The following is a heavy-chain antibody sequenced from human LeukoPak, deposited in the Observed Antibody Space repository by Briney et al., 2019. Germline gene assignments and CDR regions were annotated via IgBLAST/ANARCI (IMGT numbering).Heavy chain of an antibody. CDR2: ISDVEKIP. Sequence: GSLRLSCAASGFTFTNYAMSWVRQAPGKGLEWVSGISDVEKIPYYSDSVKGRFTISRDNSKKSVYLQMNSLRAEDTAVYYCAKEPDYGDYVGNWFDPWGQGTLVTVSS. D-gene: IGHD4-17*01. V-gene: IGHV3-23*01. J-gene: IGHJ5*02. CDR1: GFTFTNYA. CDR3: AKEPDYGDYVGNWFDP.